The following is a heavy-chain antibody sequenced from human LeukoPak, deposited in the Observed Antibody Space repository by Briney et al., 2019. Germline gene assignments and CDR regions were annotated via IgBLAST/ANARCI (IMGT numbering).Heavy chain of an antibody. Sequence: ASVKVSCKASGYTFTGYYMHWVRQAPGQGLKWMGWINPNSGGTNYAQKFQGRVTMTRDTSISTAYMELSRLRSDDTAVYYCARGYYDSSGYPDYWGQGTLVTVSS. CDR2: INPNSGGT. CDR3: ARGYYDSSGYPDY. CDR1: GYTFTGYY. D-gene: IGHD3-22*01. J-gene: IGHJ4*02. V-gene: IGHV1-2*02.